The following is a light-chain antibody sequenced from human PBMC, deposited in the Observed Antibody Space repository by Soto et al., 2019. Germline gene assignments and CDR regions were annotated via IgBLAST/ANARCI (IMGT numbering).Light chain of an antibody. CDR2: GAS. CDR3: QQYRHWPLT. V-gene: IGKV3-15*01. CDR1: QSVSNN. J-gene: IGKJ4*01. Sequence: EIVMTQSPATLSVSPGERATLSCRASQSVSNNLAWYQQKPGQAPRLLIYGASTRATGIPARFSGSGSGTEFTLTISSLQSEDFAVYYCQQYRHWPLTFGGGTKVEIK.